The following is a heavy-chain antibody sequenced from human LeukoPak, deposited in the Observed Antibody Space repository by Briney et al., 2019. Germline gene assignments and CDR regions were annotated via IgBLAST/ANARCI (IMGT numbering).Heavy chain of an antibody. CDR3: ARDGSGSLDY. D-gene: IGHD3-10*01. V-gene: IGHV3-21*01. Sequence: PGGSLRLSCAASGFTFSSYSMNWVRQAPGKGLEWVSSISSSSYIYYTDSVKGRFTISRDNAKNSLYLQMNSLRAEDTAVYYCARDGSGSLDYWGQGTLVTVSS. CDR2: ISSSSYI. CDR1: GFTFSSYS. J-gene: IGHJ4*02.